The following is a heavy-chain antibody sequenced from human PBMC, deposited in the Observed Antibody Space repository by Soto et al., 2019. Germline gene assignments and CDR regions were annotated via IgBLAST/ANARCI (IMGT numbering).Heavy chain of an antibody. Sequence: ASVKVSCKASGYTFTGYCMHWVRQAPGQGLEWMGWINPNSGGTNYAQKFQGRVTMTRDTSISTAYMELSRLRSDDTAVYYCARVGTVLRFLEWLPTSSFDPWAREPWSPSPQ. CDR3: ARVGTVLRFLEWLPTSSFDP. CDR2: INPNSGGT. CDR1: GYTFTGYC. V-gene: IGHV1-2*02. D-gene: IGHD3-3*01. J-gene: IGHJ5*02.